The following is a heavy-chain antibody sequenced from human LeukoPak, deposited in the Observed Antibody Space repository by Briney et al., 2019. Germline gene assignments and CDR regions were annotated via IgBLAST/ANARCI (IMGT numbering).Heavy chain of an antibody. CDR2: INPNSGGT. CDR1: GYTFTGYY. D-gene: IGHD2-2*01. V-gene: IGHV1-2*02. Sequence: ASVKGSSKASGYTFTGYYMHWVRQAPGQGLEWMGWINPNSGGTNYAQKFQGRVTMTRDTSISTAYMELSRLRSDDTAVYYCARDRVPAAKGWFDPWGQGTLVTVSS. J-gene: IGHJ5*02. CDR3: ARDRVPAAKGWFDP.